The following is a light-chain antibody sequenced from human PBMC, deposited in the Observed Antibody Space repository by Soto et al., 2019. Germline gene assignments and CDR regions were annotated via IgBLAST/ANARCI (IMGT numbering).Light chain of an antibody. V-gene: IGKV1-39*01. CDR3: QQSYSSSATI. Sequence: DIQMTQSPSSLSASVGDRVTITCRASQSIDTFLNWYQHKPGKAPKLLIYDASSLQSGVPSRFSGSGSGRDFTLTITRLQPEDFAPYYCQQSYSSSATIFGQGTKLEI. CDR1: QSIDTF. CDR2: DAS. J-gene: IGKJ2*01.